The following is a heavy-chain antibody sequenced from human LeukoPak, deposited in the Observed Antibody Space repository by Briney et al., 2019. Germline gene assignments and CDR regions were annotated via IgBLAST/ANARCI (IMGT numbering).Heavy chain of an antibody. D-gene: IGHD3-9*01. CDR2: IKQDGSEK. CDR3: AKHTDFDWFYRGWYFDY. CDR1: GFTFSNYW. J-gene: IGHJ4*02. V-gene: IGHV3-7*03. Sequence: GGSLRLSCVASGFTFSNYWMSWDRHGPGKGLEWVANIKQDGSEKKYADSVNGRFTISRENAKNSLYLEMNSLRAEDTAVYYCAKHTDFDWFYRGWYFDYWGQGTLVTVSS.